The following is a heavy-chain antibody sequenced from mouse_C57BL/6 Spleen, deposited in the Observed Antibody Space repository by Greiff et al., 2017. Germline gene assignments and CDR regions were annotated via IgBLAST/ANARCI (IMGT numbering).Heavy chain of an antibody. CDR3: AIYDEYDPYYFDY. D-gene: IGHD2-4*01. V-gene: IGHV3-6*01. J-gene: IGHJ2*01. CDR2: IRYDGSN. Sequence: EVQLVESGPGLVKPSQSLSLTCSVTGYSITSGYYWNWIRQFPGNKLEWMGYIRYDGSNNYNPTLKNRISITRDTSKNQFFLKLNSVTTEDTATYYCAIYDEYDPYYFDYWGQGTTLTVSS. CDR1: GYSITSGYY.